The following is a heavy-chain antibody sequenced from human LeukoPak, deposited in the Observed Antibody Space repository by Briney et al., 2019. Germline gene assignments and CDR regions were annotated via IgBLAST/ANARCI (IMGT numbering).Heavy chain of an antibody. CDR2: ISSSSSYI. J-gene: IGHJ4*02. CDR3: ARDLGSYQHDGFGY. Sequence: GGSLRLSCAASGFTFSSYSMNWVRQAPGKGLEWVSSISSSSSYIYYADSVKGRFTVSRDNAKNSLYLQMNSLRAEDTAVYYCARDLGSYQHDGFGYWGQGTLVTVSS. V-gene: IGHV3-21*01. D-gene: IGHD1-26*01. CDR1: GFTFSSYS.